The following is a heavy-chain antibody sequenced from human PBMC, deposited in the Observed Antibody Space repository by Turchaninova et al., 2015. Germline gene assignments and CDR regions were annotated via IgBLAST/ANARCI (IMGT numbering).Heavy chain of an antibody. CDR2: MYHSGRST. V-gene: IGHV4-38-2*01. CDR1: GYSISTGYY. Sequence: QVQLQESGPGLVKPSETLSLTCAVSGYSISTGYYWGWIRQPPGKGLEGIGSMYHSGRSTYYNPSLKSRVXXPLDXNKNHXXLRXGXVTAADTXXXYCARLSGDXDGTXXWGQGTLVTXSS. CDR3: ARLSGDXDGTXX. D-gene: IGHD7-27*01. J-gene: IGHJ4*02.